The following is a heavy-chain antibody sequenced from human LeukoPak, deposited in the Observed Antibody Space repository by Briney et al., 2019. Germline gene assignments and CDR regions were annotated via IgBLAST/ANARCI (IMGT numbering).Heavy chain of an antibody. J-gene: IGHJ4*02. Sequence: GGSLRLSCAASGFTFSNYVMNWVRQAPGKGLEWVSYISSSDSTIYYADSVKGRFTISRDNAKNSLFLQMNSLRAEDTAVYYCAGGHCYDSSGYSYWGQGTLVTVSS. V-gene: IGHV3-48*01. CDR3: AGGHCYDSSGYSY. D-gene: IGHD3-22*01. CDR1: GFTFSNYV. CDR2: ISSSDSTI.